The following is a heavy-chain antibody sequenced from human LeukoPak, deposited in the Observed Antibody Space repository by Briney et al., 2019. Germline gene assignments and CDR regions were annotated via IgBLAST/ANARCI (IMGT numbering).Heavy chain of an antibody. CDR2: IDWDDDK. D-gene: IGHD3-22*01. V-gene: IGHV2-70*11. CDR3: ARSISDSSGYYYPDY. Sequence: SGPALVKPTQTLTLTCTFSGFSLSTSGMCVSWIRQPPGKALEWLARIDWDDDKYYSTPLKTRLTISKDTSKNQVVLTMTNMDPVDTATYYCARSISDSSGYYYPDYWGQGTLVTVSS. CDR1: GFSLSTSGMC. J-gene: IGHJ4*02.